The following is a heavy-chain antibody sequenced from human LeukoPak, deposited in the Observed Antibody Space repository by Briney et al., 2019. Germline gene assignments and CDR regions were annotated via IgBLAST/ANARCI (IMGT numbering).Heavy chain of an antibody. V-gene: IGHV3-30*18. CDR1: GFTDNNAW. D-gene: IGHD2-15*01. J-gene: IGHJ4*02. Sequence: PGGSLRLSCAASGFTDNNAWMTWVRQAPGKGLEWVALISYDGSNKYYADSVKGRFTISRDNSKNTLYLQMNSLRAEDTAVYYCAKEYCSGGSCYSREFDYWGQGTLVTVSS. CDR3: AKEYCSGGSCYSREFDY. CDR2: ISYDGSNK.